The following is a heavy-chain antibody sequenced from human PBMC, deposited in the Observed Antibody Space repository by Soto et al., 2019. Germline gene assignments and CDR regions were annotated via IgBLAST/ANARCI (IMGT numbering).Heavy chain of an antibody. J-gene: IGHJ5*02. D-gene: IGHD2-15*01. V-gene: IGHV3-30-3*01. CDR1: GFTFSSYA. Sequence: QVQLVESGGXXVQPGRSLRLSCAASGFTFSSYAMHWVRQAPGKGLEWVXXXSYDGSNKYYADSVKGRFTISRDNSKNTLYLQMNSLRAEDTAVYYCARTGVEYCSGGSCYSWFDPWGQGTLVTVSS. CDR2: XSYDGSNK. CDR3: ARTGVEYCSGGSCYSWFDP.